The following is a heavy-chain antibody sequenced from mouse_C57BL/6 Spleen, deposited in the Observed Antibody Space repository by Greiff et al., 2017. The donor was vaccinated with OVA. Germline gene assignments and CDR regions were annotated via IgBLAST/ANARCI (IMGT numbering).Heavy chain of an antibody. V-gene: IGHV1-66*01. Sequence: VQLQQSGPELVKPGASVKISCKASGYSFTSYYIHWVKQRPGQGLEWIGWIYPGSGNTKYNEKFKGKATLTADTSSSTAYMQLSSLTSEDSAVYYCAYYYGSSLGYFDYWGQGTTLTVSS. J-gene: IGHJ2*01. CDR2: IYPGSGNT. D-gene: IGHD1-1*01. CDR3: AYYYGSSLGYFDY. CDR1: GYSFTSYY.